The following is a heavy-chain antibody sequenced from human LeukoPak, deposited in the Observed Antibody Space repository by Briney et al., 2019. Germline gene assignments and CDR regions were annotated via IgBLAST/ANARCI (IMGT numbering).Heavy chain of an antibody. CDR1: GYTFTSYG. CDR3: AREDYDFWSGYYTVHYYYYGMDV. D-gene: IGHD3-3*01. Sequence: ASVKVSCKASGYTFTSYGISWVRQAPGQGLEWMGRINPNSGGTNYAQKFQGRVTMTRDTSISTAYMELSRLRSDDTAVYYCAREDYDFWSGYYTVHYYYYGMDVWGQGTTVTVSS. V-gene: IGHV1-2*06. J-gene: IGHJ6*02. CDR2: INPNSGGT.